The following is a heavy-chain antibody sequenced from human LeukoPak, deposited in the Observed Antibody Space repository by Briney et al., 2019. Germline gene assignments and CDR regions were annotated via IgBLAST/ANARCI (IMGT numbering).Heavy chain of an antibody. V-gene: IGHV3-33*01. D-gene: IGHD1-14*01. CDR3: ASSRAPNPPDY. CDR2: IWYDGSNK. J-gene: IGHJ4*02. CDR1: GFTFSSYG. Sequence: GGSLRLSCAASGFTFSSYGMHWVRQAPGKGLEWVAVIWYDGSNKYYADSVKGRITISRDNSKNTLYLQMNSLRAEDTAVYYCASSRAPNPPDYWGQGTLVTVSS.